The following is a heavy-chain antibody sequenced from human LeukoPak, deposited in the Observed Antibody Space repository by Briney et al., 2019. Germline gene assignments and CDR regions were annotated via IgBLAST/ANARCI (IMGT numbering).Heavy chain of an antibody. CDR1: GFTFSSYW. J-gene: IGHJ5*02. CDR3: AKEGYCSGGSCYRRSDWFDP. V-gene: IGHV3-7*01. Sequence: GRSLRLSCAASGFTFSSYWMSWVRQAPGKGLEWVANIKQDGSETYYVDSVKGRFTISRDNAKNSLYLQMNSLRAEDTAVYYCAKEGYCSGGSCYRRSDWFDPWGQGTLVTVSS. D-gene: IGHD2-15*01. CDR2: IKQDGSET.